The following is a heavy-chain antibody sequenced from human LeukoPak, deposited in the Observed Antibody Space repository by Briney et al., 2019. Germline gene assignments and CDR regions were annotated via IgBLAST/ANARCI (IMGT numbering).Heavy chain of an antibody. D-gene: IGHD6-13*01. J-gene: IGHJ6*02. Sequence: PGGSLGLSCAASGFTVSSNYMSWVRQAPGKGLEWVSVIYIGGSTYYADSVKGRFTISRDISKNTLYLQMNSLRAEDTAVYYCARDKSANYYYYAMDVWGQGTTVTVSS. CDR3: ARDKSANYYYYAMDV. CDR1: GFTVSSNY. CDR2: IYIGGST. V-gene: IGHV3-66*01.